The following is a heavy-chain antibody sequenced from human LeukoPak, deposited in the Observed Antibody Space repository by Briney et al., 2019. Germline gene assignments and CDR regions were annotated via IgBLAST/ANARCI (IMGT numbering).Heavy chain of an antibody. D-gene: IGHD4-4*01. CDR2: INSDGTST. Sequence: PGGSLRLSCAASGFTFMTNWMHWVRQAPGKGLVWVSRINSDGTSTTYADSVKGRFTISRDNAKNTLYLQMNTLRADDSAMYYCARDTGYSNYDYWGQGTLVTVSS. CDR3: ARDTGYSNYDY. CDR1: GFTFMTNW. V-gene: IGHV3-74*01. J-gene: IGHJ4*02.